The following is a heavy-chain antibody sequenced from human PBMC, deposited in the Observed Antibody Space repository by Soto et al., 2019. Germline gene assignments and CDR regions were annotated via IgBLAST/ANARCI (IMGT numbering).Heavy chain of an antibody. CDR1: GYNFTSYW. D-gene: IGHD1-26*01. V-gene: IGHV5-51*01. Sequence: GESLKISCKGSGYNFTSYWIGWVRQMPGKGLEWMGIIYPGDSDTRYSPSFQGQVTISADKSISTAYLQWSSLKASDTAMYYCARMGRVYYYGMDVWGQGTTVTVSS. CDR2: IYPGDSDT. CDR3: ARMGRVYYYGMDV. J-gene: IGHJ6*02.